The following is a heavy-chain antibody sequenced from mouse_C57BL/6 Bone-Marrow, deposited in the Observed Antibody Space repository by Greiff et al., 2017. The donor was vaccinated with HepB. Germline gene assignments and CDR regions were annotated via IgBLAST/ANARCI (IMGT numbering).Heavy chain of an antibody. D-gene: IGHD1-1*01. V-gene: IGHV1-64*01. CDR1: GYTFTSYW. CDR3: TSPYYYGPPFDY. J-gene: IGHJ2*01. CDR2: IHPNSGST. Sequence: QVQLQQPGAELVKPGASVKLSCKASGYTFTSYWMHWVKQRPGQGLEWIGMIHPNSGSTNYNEKFKGKAILTADKSSSTAYMELRSLTSEDSAVYYCTSPYYYGPPFDYWGQGTTLTVSS.